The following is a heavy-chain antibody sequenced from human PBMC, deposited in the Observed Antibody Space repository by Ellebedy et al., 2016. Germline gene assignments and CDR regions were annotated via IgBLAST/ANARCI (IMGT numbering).Heavy chain of an antibody. CDR3: ASQQLVPVGYYDY. J-gene: IGHJ4*02. CDR2: IYYSGST. CDR1: GGSISSSSYY. Sequence: SETLSLTCTVSGGSISSSSYYWGWIRQPPGKGLEWIGSIYYSGSTYYNPSLKSRVTISVDTSKNQFSLKLSSVTAADTAVYYCASQQLVPVGYYDYWGQGTLVTVSS. D-gene: IGHD6-13*01. V-gene: IGHV4-39*01.